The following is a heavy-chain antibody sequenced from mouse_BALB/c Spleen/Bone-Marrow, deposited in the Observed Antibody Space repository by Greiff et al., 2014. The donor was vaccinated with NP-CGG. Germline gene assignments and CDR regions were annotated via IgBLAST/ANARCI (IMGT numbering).Heavy chain of an antibody. V-gene: IGHV1-15*01. J-gene: IGHJ3*01. D-gene: IGHD2-1*01. Sequence: QVQLQQSGAELVRPGASVTLSCRVSGYTFTDYEMHWVKQTPVHGLEWIGAIDPETGGTAYNQKFKGKATLTADKSSSTAYMELRSLTSEDSAVYYCTRWDGNYGWFAYWGQGTLVTVSA. CDR2: IDPETGGT. CDR3: TRWDGNYGWFAY. CDR1: GYTFTDYE.